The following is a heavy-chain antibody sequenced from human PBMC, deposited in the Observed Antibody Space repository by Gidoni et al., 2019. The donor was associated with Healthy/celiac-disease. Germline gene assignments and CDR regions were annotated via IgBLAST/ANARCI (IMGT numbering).Heavy chain of an antibody. CDR1: GFTFSGSA. CDR3: TRPYCGGDCYSFDY. V-gene: IGHV3-73*01. D-gene: IGHD2-21*02. Sequence: EVQLVESGGGLVQPGGSLKLSCAASGFTFSGSAMHWVRQASGKGLEWVGRIRSKANSYATAYAASVKGRFTISRDDSKNTAYLQMNSLKTEDTAVYYCTRPYCGGDCYSFDYWGQGTLVTVSS. CDR2: IRSKANSYAT. J-gene: IGHJ4*02.